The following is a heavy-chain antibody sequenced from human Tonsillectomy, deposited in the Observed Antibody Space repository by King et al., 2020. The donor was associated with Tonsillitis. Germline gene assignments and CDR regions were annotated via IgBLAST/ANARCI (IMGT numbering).Heavy chain of an antibody. V-gene: IGHV3-9*01. D-gene: IGHD6-6*01. J-gene: IGHJ4*02. CDR2: ISWNSCII. Sequence: VQLVESGGGLVQPGRSLRLSCAASGFTFDDYAMHWVLPDPGKGLEWVSSISWNSCIIDHADSVKGRFTISRDNANNYLYLQMNSLRAEDTALYYCVKSIDSSSWGVPQTAFDYWGQGTQVFVSS. CDR1: GFTFDDYA. CDR3: VKSIDSSSWGVPQTAFDY.